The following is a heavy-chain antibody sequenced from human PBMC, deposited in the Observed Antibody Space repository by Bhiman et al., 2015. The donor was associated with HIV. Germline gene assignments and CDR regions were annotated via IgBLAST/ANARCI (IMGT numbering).Heavy chain of an antibody. CDR2: IRYNGNNI. CDR3: AKWGYDFWSGYYRAVDY. V-gene: IGHV3-30*02. D-gene: IGHD3-3*01. CDR1: GFTFSSYG. Sequence: QVQLVESGGGVVQPGGSLRLSCAASGFTFSSYGMHWVRQAPGEGLEWVAFIRYNGNNIYYADSVKGRFTISRDNSKNTLYLQMNSLRDEDTAVYYCAKWGYDFWSGYYRAVDYWGQGTLVTVSS. J-gene: IGHJ4*02.